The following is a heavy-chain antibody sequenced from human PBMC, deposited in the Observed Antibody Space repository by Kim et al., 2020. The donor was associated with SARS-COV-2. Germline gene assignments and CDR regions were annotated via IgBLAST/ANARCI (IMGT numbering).Heavy chain of an antibody. CDR2: VYYSGST. Sequence: SETLSLTCTVSGGSISNYYWSCIRQPPGKGLEWIGYVYYSGSTNYNPSLKSRVTISVDTSKNQFSLKLSPVTAADTAVYYCARERDYGGNSGNYGMDVWGQGTTVTVSS. CDR3: ARERDYGGNSGNYGMDV. CDR1: GGSISNYY. D-gene: IGHD4-17*01. J-gene: IGHJ6*02. V-gene: IGHV4-59*01.